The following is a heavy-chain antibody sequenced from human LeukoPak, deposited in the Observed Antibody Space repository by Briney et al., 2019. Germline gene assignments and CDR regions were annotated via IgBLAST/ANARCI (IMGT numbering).Heavy chain of an antibody. J-gene: IGHJ5*02. D-gene: IGHD1-26*01. V-gene: IGHV3-15*01. CDR3: TTSPFMGSFDP. Sequence: GGSLRLSCTASGFTFSNAWMSWVRQAPGKGLEWVGRIKSKTDGGTTDYAAPVKGRFTISRDDSKNTLYLQMNSLKTEDTAVYYCTTSPFMGSFDPWGQGTLVTVSS. CDR2: IKSKTDGGTT. CDR1: GFTFSNAW.